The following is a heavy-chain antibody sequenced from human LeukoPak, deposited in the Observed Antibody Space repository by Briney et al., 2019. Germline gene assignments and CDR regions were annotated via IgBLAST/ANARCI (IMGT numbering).Heavy chain of an antibody. Sequence: PGGSLRLSCAASGFTLSSYSMNWVRQAPGKGLEWVSYISSSSTIYYADSVKGRFTISRDNAKNSLYLQMNSLRAEDTAVYYCARDPAYSGNSGYWGQGTLVTVSS. CDR1: GFTLSSYS. V-gene: IGHV3-48*01. D-gene: IGHD5-12*01. CDR2: ISSSSTI. J-gene: IGHJ4*02. CDR3: ARDPAYSGNSGY.